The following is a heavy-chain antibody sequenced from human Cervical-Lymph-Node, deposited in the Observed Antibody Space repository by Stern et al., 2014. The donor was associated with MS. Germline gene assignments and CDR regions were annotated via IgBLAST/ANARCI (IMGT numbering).Heavy chain of an antibody. CDR2: IYPDDSDP. Sequence: VQLVQSGAEVKKPGESLTISCKGFGYSFNIYWIAWVRQRPGKGLEWMGIIYPDDSDPGYSPSFQVQVTFSVDKSISTAYLQWSSLKPSDTATYFCARRGMDVWGQGTSVTVSS. V-gene: IGHV5-51*01. J-gene: IGHJ6*02. CDR1: GYSFNIYW. CDR3: ARRGMDV.